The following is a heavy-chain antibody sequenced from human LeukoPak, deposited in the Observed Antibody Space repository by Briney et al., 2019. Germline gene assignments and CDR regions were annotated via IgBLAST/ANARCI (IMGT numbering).Heavy chain of an antibody. Sequence: SETLSLTCTVSGGSISSYYWSWIRQPAGKGLEWIGRIYTSGSTNYNPSLKSRVTMSVDTSKNQFSLKLSSVTAADTAVYYCARGPDDYGDYYYFDYWGQGTLVTVSS. J-gene: IGHJ4*02. CDR2: IYTSGST. CDR1: GGSISSYY. CDR3: ARGPDDYGDYYYFDY. V-gene: IGHV4-4*07. D-gene: IGHD4-17*01.